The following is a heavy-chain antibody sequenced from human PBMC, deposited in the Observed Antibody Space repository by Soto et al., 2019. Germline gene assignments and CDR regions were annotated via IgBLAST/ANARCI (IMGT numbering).Heavy chain of an antibody. V-gene: IGHV4-30-4*01. CDR3: ARERPDGARLDP. Sequence: QVQLQESGPGLVKPSQTLSLTCSVSGGSISSGDYYWSWIRQPPGKGLEWIGYIYYSGSTYYNPSPQSRVTISVDTSKNQSSLKLSSVTAADTAVYYCARERPDGARLDPWGQGTLVTVSS. CDR2: IYYSGST. CDR1: GGSISSGDYY. J-gene: IGHJ5*02. D-gene: IGHD6-6*01.